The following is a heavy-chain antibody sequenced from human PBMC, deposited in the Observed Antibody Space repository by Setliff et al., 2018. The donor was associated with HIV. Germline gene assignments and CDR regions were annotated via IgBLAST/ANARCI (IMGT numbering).Heavy chain of an antibody. Sequence: SETLSLTCSVSGDSISSGAYYWSWIRQHPVKGLEWIGYIYYSGSTYYNPSLKSRVTMSIDTSTQQFFLNVTSVTAADTAVYYCAGFSYNFWVYRFDHWGQGALVTVSS. D-gene: IGHD3-3*01. CDR3: AGFSYNFWVYRFDH. V-gene: IGHV4-31*03. J-gene: IGHJ4*02. CDR2: IYYSGST. CDR1: GDSISSGAYY.